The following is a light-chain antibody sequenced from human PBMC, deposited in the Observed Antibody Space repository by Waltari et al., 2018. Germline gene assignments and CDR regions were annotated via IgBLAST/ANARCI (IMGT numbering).Light chain of an antibody. V-gene: IGKV1-33*01. CDR1: QGINKY. CDR3: QQHENLPYS. Sequence: DIQMTQSPSSLSTSVGDRVTITCQASQGINKYLNWYQQKPGKPPKLLIYDSSTLERGVPSRFSGDGDGTDFTFTISSLQPEDVGTYYCQQHENLPYSFGQGTKLEIK. J-gene: IGKJ2*03. CDR2: DSS.